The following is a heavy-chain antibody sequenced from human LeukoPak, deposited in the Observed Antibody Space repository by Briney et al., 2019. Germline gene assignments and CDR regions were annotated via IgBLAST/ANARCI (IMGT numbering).Heavy chain of an antibody. J-gene: IGHJ6*02. Sequence: GGSLRLSCAASGFTFSSNWMHWVRQAPGKGLVWVSRINEDGSTTNYADSVKGRSTIFRDNAKNTLYLQMNSLRAEDTAVYYCAKVRTYFYHGLDVWGQGTTVTVSS. CDR1: GFTFSSNW. CDR2: INEDGSTT. D-gene: IGHD1-14*01. CDR3: AKVRTYFYHGLDV. V-gene: IGHV3-74*01.